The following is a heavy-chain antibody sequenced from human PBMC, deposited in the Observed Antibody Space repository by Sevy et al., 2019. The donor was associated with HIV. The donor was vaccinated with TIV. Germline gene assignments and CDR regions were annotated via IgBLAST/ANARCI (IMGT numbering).Heavy chain of an antibody. Sequence: ASVKVSCKASGYTFTGYYMHWVRQAPGQGLEWMGWINPNSGGTNYAQKFQGRVTMTRDTSISTAYMELSRLRSDDTAVYYCARDPPPKGGTTLKRYGMDVWGQGTTVTVSS. CDR3: ARDPPPKGGTTLKRYGMDV. CDR2: INPNSGGT. D-gene: IGHD1-7*01. CDR1: GYTFTGYY. J-gene: IGHJ6*02. V-gene: IGHV1-2*02.